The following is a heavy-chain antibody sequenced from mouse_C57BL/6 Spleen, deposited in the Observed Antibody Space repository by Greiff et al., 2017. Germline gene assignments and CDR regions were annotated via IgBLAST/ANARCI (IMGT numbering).Heavy chain of an antibody. Sequence: EVKLMESGGGLVQPGGSLSLSCAASGFTFTDYYMSWVRQPPGKALEWLGFIRNKANGYTTEYSASVKGRFTISRDNSQSILYLQMNALRAEDSATYYCARFSITRHFDVWGSGTTVTVSS. V-gene: IGHV7-3*01. J-gene: IGHJ1*01. D-gene: IGHD1-1*01. CDR2: IRNKANGYTT. CDR3: ARFSITRHFDV. CDR1: GFTFTDYY.